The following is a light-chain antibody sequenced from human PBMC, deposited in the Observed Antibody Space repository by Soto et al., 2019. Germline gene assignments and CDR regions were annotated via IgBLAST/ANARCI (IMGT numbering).Light chain of an antibody. CDR2: DVS. CDR3: SSYRIRSPPDYV. CDR1: SSDVGGYNF. Sequence: QSVLTQPASVSGSPGQSITISCIGTSSDVGGYNFVSWYQQHPGEAPKLIIFDVSHRPSGISTSFSGSKSGNTASLTISGFQAEDEADYYCSSYRIRSPPDYVFGTGTKVTVL. J-gene: IGLJ1*01. V-gene: IGLV2-14*03.